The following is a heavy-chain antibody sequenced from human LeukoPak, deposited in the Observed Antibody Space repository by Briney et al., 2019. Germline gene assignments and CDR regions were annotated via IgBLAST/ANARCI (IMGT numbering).Heavy chain of an antibody. Sequence: GGSLRLSCEASGFTFSNYAMSWVRQAPGKGLEWVSVISGSGGSTYYGDSVKGRFTISRDNSKNTLYLQMNSLRAEDTAVYYCSKATGSNGWYLPDYWGQGTLVTVSS. D-gene: IGHD6-19*01. CDR2: ISGSGGST. J-gene: IGHJ4*02. CDR1: GFTFSNYA. CDR3: SKATGSNGWYLPDY. V-gene: IGHV3-23*01.